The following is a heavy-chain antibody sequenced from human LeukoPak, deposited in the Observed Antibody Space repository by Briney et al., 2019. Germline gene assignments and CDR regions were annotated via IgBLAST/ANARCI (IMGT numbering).Heavy chain of an antibody. Sequence: SQTLSLTCTVSGGSISSGGYYWSWIRQHPGKGLEWIGYIYYSGSTYYNPSLKSRVTISVDTSKNQFSLKLSSVTAADTAVYYCARDVESATAARWFDPWGQGTLVTVSS. CDR1: GGSISSGGYY. CDR3: ARDVESATAARWFDP. CDR2: IYYSGST. V-gene: IGHV4-31*03. J-gene: IGHJ5*02. D-gene: IGHD5-24*01.